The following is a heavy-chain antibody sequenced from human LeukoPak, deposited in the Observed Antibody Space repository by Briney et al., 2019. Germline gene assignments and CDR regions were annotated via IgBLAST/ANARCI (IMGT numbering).Heavy chain of an antibody. CDR1: GFTFSSYE. Sequence: GGSLRLSCAASGFTFSSYEMNWVRQAPGKGLEWVSYISSSSSTIYYADSVKGRFTISRDNAKNSLYLQMESLRDEGTAVYYCARDSLRGYYDTSGYRFDYWGQGTLVTVSS. CDR2: ISSSSSTI. V-gene: IGHV3-48*02. D-gene: IGHD3-22*01. CDR3: ARDSLRGYYDTSGYRFDY. J-gene: IGHJ4*02.